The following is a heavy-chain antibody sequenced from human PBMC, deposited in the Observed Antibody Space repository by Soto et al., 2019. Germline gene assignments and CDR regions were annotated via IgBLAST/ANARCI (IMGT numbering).Heavy chain of an antibody. CDR2: IDYNERNQ. CDR3: ARDFCPVPTCYDL. CDR1: GFTSSNYG. Sequence: WGSLCLSCVASGFTSSNYGMHWGRQSPGKGLQWVAGIDYNERNQYYIDPVKGRFTISRDQSKNPLYLQLNSLRAEDTAVYYCARDFCPVPTCYDLWGQGVLVTVSS. V-gene: IGHV3-33*08. J-gene: IGHJ4*02. D-gene: IGHD2-2*01.